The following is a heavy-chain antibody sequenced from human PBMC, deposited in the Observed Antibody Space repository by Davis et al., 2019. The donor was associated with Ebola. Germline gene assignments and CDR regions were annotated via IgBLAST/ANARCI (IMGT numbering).Heavy chain of an antibody. CDR3: ARSPGIARYNWFDP. Sequence: SETLSLTCTVSGGSFSSSSYYWGWIRQPPGKGLEWIGSIFYNGNTYYDPSLKSRVTISVDTSKNQFSLKLGSVTAADTAVYYCARSPGIARYNWFDPWGQGTLVTVSS. D-gene: IGHD6-13*01. CDR2: IFYNGNT. J-gene: IGHJ5*02. V-gene: IGHV4-39*07. CDR1: GGSFSSSSYY.